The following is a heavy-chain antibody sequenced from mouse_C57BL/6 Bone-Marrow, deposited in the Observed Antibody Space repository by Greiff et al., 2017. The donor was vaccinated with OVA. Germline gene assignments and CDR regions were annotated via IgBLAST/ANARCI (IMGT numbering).Heavy chain of an antibody. CDR1: GFTFSDYG. J-gene: IGHJ4*01. CDR2: ISSGSSTI. V-gene: IGHV5-17*01. Sequence: DVMLVESGGGLVKPGGSLKLSCAASGFTFSDYGMHWVRQAPEKGLEWVAYISSGSSTIYYADTVKGRFTISRDNAKNPLFLQITMLRSEDTAMYYCARPGNYVYAMDYWGQGTSVTVSS. CDR3: ARPGNYVYAMDY. D-gene: IGHD2-1*01.